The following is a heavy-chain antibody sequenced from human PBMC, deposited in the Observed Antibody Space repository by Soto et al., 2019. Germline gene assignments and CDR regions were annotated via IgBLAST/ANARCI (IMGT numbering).Heavy chain of an antibody. CDR3: ARHLAAGDV. J-gene: IGHJ4*02. CDR2: INPTGGST. Sequence: QVQLVQSGAEVKKPGASVKVSCKASGYTFINYYIHWVRQAPGHGLEWMAIINPTGGSTNYAQKLQGRLTLTMDPSTSPVYMELSSLTSEDTDMYYCARHLAAGDVWGQGTLVTVSS. D-gene: IGHD2-8*02. CDR1: GYTFINYY. V-gene: IGHV1-46*01.